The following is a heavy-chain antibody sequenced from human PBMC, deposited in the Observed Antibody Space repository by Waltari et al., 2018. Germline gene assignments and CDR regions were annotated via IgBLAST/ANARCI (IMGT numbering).Heavy chain of an antibody. D-gene: IGHD6-6*01. J-gene: IGHJ5*02. CDR1: VYSLSTYD. CDR3: AREYSSSSGTWLDP. Sequence: QPQLVQSGDEAKRPRASVTVSCKASVYSLSTYDQNGVGHATEQGLEWCGWISLNRANTMYAQKFQGRVTMTRDTAPGTAYMELSSLKSEDTSVYYCAREYSSSSGTWLDPWGQGTLVTVSS. CDR2: ISLNRANT. V-gene: IGHV1-8*01.